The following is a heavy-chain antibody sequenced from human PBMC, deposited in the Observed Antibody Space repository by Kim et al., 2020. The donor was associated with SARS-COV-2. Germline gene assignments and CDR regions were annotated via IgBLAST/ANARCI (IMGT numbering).Heavy chain of an antibody. Sequence: SETLSLTCSVSGGSISSSSYYWGWIRQPPGKGLEWIGSIYYSGSTYYNPSLKSRVTISVDTSKNQFSLKLSSVTAADTAVYYCARLDYDSSGSADYWGQGTLVTVSS. V-gene: IGHV4-39*07. CDR2: IYYSGST. CDR1: GGSISSSSYY. D-gene: IGHD3-22*01. CDR3: ARLDYDSSGSADY. J-gene: IGHJ4*02.